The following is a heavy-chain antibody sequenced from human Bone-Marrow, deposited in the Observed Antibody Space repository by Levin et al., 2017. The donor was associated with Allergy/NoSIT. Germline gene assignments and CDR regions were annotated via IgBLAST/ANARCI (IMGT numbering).Heavy chain of an antibody. Sequence: GGSLRLSCEGSGFTFNDYAMHWVRQAPGKGLEWVSGINWNSGSIGHADSVKGRFTISRDNAKNSLYLQMSSLRAEDTAVYYCAKGTMRRGYSYNGVMDYWGQGNLVVVSS. CDR3: AKGTMRRGYSYNGVMDY. V-gene: IGHV3-9*01. CDR2: INWNSGSI. CDR1: GFTFNDYA. J-gene: IGHJ4*02. D-gene: IGHD5-18*01.